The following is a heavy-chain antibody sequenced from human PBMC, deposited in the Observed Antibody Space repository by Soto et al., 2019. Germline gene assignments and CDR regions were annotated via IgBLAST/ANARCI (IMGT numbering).Heavy chain of an antibody. Sequence: QVHLVESGGGVVQPGGSLRLSCAASGLNFRHYGVHWVRQAPGKGLEWVALIWYDGSDKYYADSVKGRFTMSRDNSKSTVYLHMNSLRVDDTAVYYCVGDKGWFEPWGQGTLVTVSS. CDR2: IWYDGSDK. CDR3: VGDKGWFEP. CDR1: GLNFRHYG. V-gene: IGHV3-33*01. J-gene: IGHJ5*02.